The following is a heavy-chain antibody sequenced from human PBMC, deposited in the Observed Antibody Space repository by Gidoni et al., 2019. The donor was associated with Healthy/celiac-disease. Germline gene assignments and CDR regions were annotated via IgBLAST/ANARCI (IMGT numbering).Heavy chain of an antibody. CDR1: GFTFDDYA. V-gene: IGHV3-9*01. CDR2: ISWDSGSI. J-gene: IGHJ6*02. Sequence: EVQLVESGGGLVQPGRSLRLSCAASGFTFDDYAMHWVRQAPGKGLEWVSGISWDSGSIDYADSVKGRFTISRDIAKNSLYLQMNSLRGEDTALYYCAKELKRIVGARYYYGMDVWGQGTTVTVSS. D-gene: IGHD1-26*01. CDR3: AKELKRIVGARYYYGMDV.